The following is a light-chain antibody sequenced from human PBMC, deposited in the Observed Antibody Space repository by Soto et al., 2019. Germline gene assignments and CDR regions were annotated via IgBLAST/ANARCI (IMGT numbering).Light chain of an antibody. Sequence: EIVMKQSPATLSVSPGERATLSCRASQSVSSNLAWYQQKPGQAPRPLIYGASTRATGIPARFSGSGSGTEFTLTISSLQSEDFAVYYCQQYDKWPITFGQGTRLEI. V-gene: IGKV3-15*01. CDR1: QSVSSN. CDR2: GAS. J-gene: IGKJ5*01. CDR3: QQYDKWPIT.